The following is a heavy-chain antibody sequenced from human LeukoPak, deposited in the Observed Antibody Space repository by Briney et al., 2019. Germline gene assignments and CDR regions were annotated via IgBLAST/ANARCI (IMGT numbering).Heavy chain of an antibody. CDR2: IYSGGST. J-gene: IGHJ4*02. Sequence: AGGSLRLSCAASGFTVSSNYMSWVRQAPGKGLEWVSVIYSGGSTYYADSVKGRFTISRDNSKNTLYLQMNSLRAEDTAVYYCARVPIAVAGTYWGQGTLVTVSS. D-gene: IGHD6-19*01. CDR1: GFTVSSNY. CDR3: ARVPIAVAGTY. V-gene: IGHV3-66*01.